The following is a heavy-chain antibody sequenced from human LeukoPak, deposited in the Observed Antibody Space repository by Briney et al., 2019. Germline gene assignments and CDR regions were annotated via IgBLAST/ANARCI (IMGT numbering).Heavy chain of an antibody. CDR1: GASVNSYY. V-gene: IGHV4-4*07. D-gene: IGHD2-2*01. Sequence: SSETLSLTCTVSGASVNSYYWSWIRQPDGKGLEWIGQISTSGSINYNPSLKSRVTMSVDTSKNQFSLKMNSVTAADTAVYYCARVVVPKRFDPWGQGTLVTVSS. CDR2: ISTSGSI. J-gene: IGHJ5*02. CDR3: ARVVVPKRFDP.